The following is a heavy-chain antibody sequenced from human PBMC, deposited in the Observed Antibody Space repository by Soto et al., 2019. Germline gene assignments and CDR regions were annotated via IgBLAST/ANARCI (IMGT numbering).Heavy chain of an antibody. CDR1: GGSFSGYY. CDR2: VNHSGST. D-gene: IGHD3-10*01. Sequence: QVQLQQWGAGLLKPSETLSLTCAVYGGSFSGYYWRWIRQPPGKGLEWIGEVNHSGSTNYNPSLKTRVTISVDTSKNQFPLKLGSVTAADTAVYYCARGGITMVRGVKHFDYWGQGTLVTVSS. V-gene: IGHV4-34*01. J-gene: IGHJ4*02. CDR3: ARGGITMVRGVKHFDY.